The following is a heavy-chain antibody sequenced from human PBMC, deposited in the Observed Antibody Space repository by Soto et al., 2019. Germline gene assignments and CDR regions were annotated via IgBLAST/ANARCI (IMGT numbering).Heavy chain of an antibody. CDR1: GVSISDSNDH. V-gene: IGHV4-61*05. J-gene: IGHJ4*02. Sequence: SETLSLTCTVSGVSISDSNDHWGWIRQSPGQGLEWIGYIYYSGSTNYNPSLKSRVTISVDTSKNQFSLKLSSVTAADTAVYYCANYPTTVTSDYWGQGTLVTVSS. CDR2: IYYSGST. CDR3: ANYPTTVTSDY. D-gene: IGHD4-17*01.